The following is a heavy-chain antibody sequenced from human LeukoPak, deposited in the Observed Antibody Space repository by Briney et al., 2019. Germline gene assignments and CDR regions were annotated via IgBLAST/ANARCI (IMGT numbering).Heavy chain of an antibody. CDR3: ARVPEAMVRGEDLTNCLDY. D-gene: IGHD3-10*01. J-gene: IGHJ4*02. CDR1: GYTFTSYG. V-gene: IGHV1-18*01. CDR2: ISAYNGNT. Sequence: GASVKVSCKASGYTFTSYGISRVRQAPGQGLEWMGWISAYNGNTNYAQKLQGRVTMTTDTSTSTAYMELRSLRSDDTAVYYCARVPEAMVRGEDLTNCLDYWGQGTLVTVSS.